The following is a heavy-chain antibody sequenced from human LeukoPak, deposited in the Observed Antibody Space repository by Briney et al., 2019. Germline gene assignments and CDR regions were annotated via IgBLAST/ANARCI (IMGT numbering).Heavy chain of an antibody. CDR3: PKDDFWNYDSRSGMAV. V-gene: IGHV3-15*01. D-gene: IGHD3-22*01. CDR1: GFTFSNAW. J-gene: IGHJ6*04. Sequence: GGSLRLSCAASGFTFSNAWMSWVRQAPGKGLEWVGRIKSKTDGGTTDYAAPVKGRFTISRDDSKNTLYLQMNSLKTEDTAVYYCPKDDFWNYDSRSGMAVGAKGTTATVP. CDR2: IKSKTDGGTT.